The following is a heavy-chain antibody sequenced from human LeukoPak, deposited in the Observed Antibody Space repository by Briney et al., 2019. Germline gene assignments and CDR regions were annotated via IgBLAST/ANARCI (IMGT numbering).Heavy chain of an antibody. CDR1: GFTFSSYA. Sequence: GGSLRLSCSGSGFTFSSYAMHWVRQAPGKGLEYVSAISSHGSSTYYADFVKGRFTISRDNSKNTLYLQMSSLRAEDTAVYYCVPRDSSGWLDFWGQGTLVTVSS. D-gene: IGHD6-19*01. V-gene: IGHV3-64D*06. CDR3: VPRDSSGWLDF. CDR2: ISSHGSST. J-gene: IGHJ4*02.